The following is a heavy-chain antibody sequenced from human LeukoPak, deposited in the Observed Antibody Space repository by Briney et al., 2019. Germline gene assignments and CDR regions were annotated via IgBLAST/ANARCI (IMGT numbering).Heavy chain of an antibody. Sequence: GASVKVSCKASGYTFTGFYMHWVRQAPGQGLEWMGRINPNSGGTNYAQKFQGRVIMTRDTSISTAYMELSRLRSDDTAVYYCARSTLDTAMKYNWFDPWGQGTLVTVSS. V-gene: IGHV1-2*06. CDR1: GYTFTGFY. CDR2: INPNSGGT. J-gene: IGHJ5*02. CDR3: ARSTLDTAMKYNWFDP. D-gene: IGHD5-18*01.